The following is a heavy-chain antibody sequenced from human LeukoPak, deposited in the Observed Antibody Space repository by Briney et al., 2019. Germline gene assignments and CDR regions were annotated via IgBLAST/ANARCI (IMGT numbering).Heavy chain of an antibody. CDR1: GFTFNSYV. CDR2: ISSSGSTI. V-gene: IGHV3-48*03. CDR3: ARRPYCYDSLDY. Sequence: GGSLRLSCAASGFTFNSYVMNWVRQAPGKGLEWVSYISSSGSTIYYADSVKGRFTISRDNAKNSLYLQMNSLRAEDTAVYYCARRPYCYDSLDYWGQGTLVTVSS. J-gene: IGHJ4*02. D-gene: IGHD3-22*01.